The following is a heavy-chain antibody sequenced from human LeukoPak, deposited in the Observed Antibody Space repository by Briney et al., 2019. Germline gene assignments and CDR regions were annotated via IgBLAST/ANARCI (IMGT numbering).Heavy chain of an antibody. D-gene: IGHD6-13*01. J-gene: IGHJ3*02. CDR1: GYAFTSYD. CDR3: AREGIAHAFDI. CDR2: MNPNSGNT. V-gene: IGHV1-8*03. Sequence: GASVKVSCKASGYAFTSYDINWVRQATGQGLEWMGWMNPNSGNTGYAQKFQGRVTITRNTSISTAYMEMSSLRSEDTAVYYCAREGIAHAFDIWGQGTMVTVSS.